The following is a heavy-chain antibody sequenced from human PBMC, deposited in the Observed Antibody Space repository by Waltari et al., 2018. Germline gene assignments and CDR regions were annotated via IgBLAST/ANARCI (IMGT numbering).Heavy chain of an antibody. CDR1: GFDFGRSG. CDR2: IRSDGGNK. Sequence: QVQLVESGGGVVQPGGSLSLSCAVSGFDFGRSGIHWVRQAPGEGLEWVAYIRSDGGNKYYGDSVKGRFTISRDESKSTLYLQMDSLRSEDTAVYYCAGWDATRAFRIWGQGTMVIVSS. J-gene: IGHJ3*01. V-gene: IGHV3-30*02. CDR3: AGWDATRAFRI. D-gene: IGHD2-15*01.